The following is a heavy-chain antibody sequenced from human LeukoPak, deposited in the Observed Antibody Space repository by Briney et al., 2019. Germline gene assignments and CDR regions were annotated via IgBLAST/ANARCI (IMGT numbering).Heavy chain of an antibody. Sequence: ASVKVSCKASGYTFTGHYMHWVRQAPEQGLEWMGWINPNNGGTDYAQKFQGRVTMTRDTSISTAYMELSRLRSDDTAVYYCARDHVVVPGGYEAHYYGMDVWGQGTTVTVSS. V-gene: IGHV1-2*02. D-gene: IGHD2-2*01. CDR1: GYTFTGHY. CDR2: INPNNGGT. CDR3: ARDHVVVPGGYEAHYYGMDV. J-gene: IGHJ6*02.